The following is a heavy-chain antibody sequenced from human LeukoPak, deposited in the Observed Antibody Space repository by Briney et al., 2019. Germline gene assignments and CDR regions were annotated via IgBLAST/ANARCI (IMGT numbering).Heavy chain of an antibody. Sequence: GSLRLSCAASGFTFSRYSMTWVLQAPGKGLEWVSSFTSMSRTIYYADSVKGRFTISRDDAKESLYLQMNSLRAEDTAIYYCARQSSGIAATDKIDYWGQGVLVTVSS. J-gene: IGHJ4*02. CDR2: FTSMSRTI. CDR1: GFTFSRYS. CDR3: ARQSSGIAATDKIDY. V-gene: IGHV3-21*01. D-gene: IGHD6-13*01.